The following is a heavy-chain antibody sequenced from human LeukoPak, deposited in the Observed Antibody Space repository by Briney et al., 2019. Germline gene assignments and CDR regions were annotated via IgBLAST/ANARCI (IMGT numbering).Heavy chain of an antibody. Sequence: ASVKVSCKASGYTFTGYYMHWVRQAPGQGLEWMGWINPNSGGTNYAQKFQGRVTMTRDTSISTAYMELSRLRSDDTAVYYCARTPANDYGDYGWFDYWGQGTLVTVSS. V-gene: IGHV1-2*02. CDR1: GYTFTGYY. J-gene: IGHJ4*02. CDR2: INPNSGGT. D-gene: IGHD4-17*01. CDR3: ARTPANDYGDYGWFDY.